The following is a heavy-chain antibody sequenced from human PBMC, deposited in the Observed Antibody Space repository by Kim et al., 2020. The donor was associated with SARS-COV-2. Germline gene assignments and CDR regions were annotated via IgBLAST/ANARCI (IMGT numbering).Heavy chain of an antibody. J-gene: IGHJ6*02. V-gene: IGHV1-18*01. CDR1: GYTFTSYG. CDR3: AGDLRDYIWGSYKYGMDV. Sequence: ASVKVSCKASGYTFTSYGISWVRQAPGQGLEWMGWISAYNGNTNYAQKLQGRVTMTTDTSTSTAHMELRSLRSDDTAVYYCAGDLRDYIWGSYKYGMDVWGQGTTVTVSS. CDR2: ISAYNGNT. D-gene: IGHD3-16*01.